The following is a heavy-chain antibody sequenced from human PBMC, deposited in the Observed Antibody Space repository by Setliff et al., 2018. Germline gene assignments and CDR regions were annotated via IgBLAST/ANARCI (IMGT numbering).Heavy chain of an antibody. V-gene: IGHV4-59*02. J-gene: IGHJ6*03. CDR3: ARDNRARHYMDV. D-gene: IGHD3-10*01. Sequence: SETLSLTCTVSGGSVSPYFWSWIRQPPGKGLQWIGYIYHNGNTNFNPSPKSRVNMSIDTSKNQFALNLKSVTAADTAVYYCARDNRARHYMDVWGKGTTVTVSS. CDR2: IYHNGNT. CDR1: GGSVSPYF.